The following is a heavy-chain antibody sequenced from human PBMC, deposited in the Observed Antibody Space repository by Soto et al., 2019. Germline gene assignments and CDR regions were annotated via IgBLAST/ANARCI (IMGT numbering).Heavy chain of an antibody. J-gene: IGHJ5*02. D-gene: IGHD3-3*01. Sequence: QVHLVQSGAEVKKPGASVKVSCKASGYIFSGCYMHWVRQAPGQGLQWMGWINPNSGGTNYAQSFQGRVTMTRDPSISTVYMELTRLRSDDTAVYYCARDGVVVDFWSPIWFDPWGQGTLVIVSS. CDR3: ARDGVVVDFWSPIWFDP. V-gene: IGHV1-2*02. CDR2: INPNSGGT. CDR1: GYIFSGCY.